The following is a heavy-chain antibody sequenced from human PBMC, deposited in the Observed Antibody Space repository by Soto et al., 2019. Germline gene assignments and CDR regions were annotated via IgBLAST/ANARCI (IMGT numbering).Heavy chain of an antibody. CDR2: IYWDDDK. J-gene: IGHJ6*03. Sequence: QITLKESGPTLVKPTQTLTLTCTFSGFSLSTSGVGVGWIRQPPGKALEWLALIYWDDDKRYSPSLKSRLTITKDTSKNQVFLTMTNMDPVDTATYYCSHIQSHTYYYYMDVWGKGTTVTVSS. CDR3: SHIQSHTYYYYMDV. V-gene: IGHV2-5*02. CDR1: GFSLSTSGVG.